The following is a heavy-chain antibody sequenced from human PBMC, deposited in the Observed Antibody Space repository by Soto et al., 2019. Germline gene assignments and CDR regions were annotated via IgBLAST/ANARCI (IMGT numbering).Heavy chain of an antibody. CDR3: AVPYDYVWGTPHY. Sequence: QVQLVQSGAEVKKPGASVKVSCKASGYTFTSYDINWVRQATGQGLEWMGWMNPNSGNTGYAQKCPGGVNVTRNTSLSPAYMELSSLRSEDKAVYYCAVPYDYVWGTPHYWGQGTLVTVSS. D-gene: IGHD3-16*01. CDR2: MNPNSGNT. CDR1: GYTFTSYD. V-gene: IGHV1-8*01. J-gene: IGHJ4*02.